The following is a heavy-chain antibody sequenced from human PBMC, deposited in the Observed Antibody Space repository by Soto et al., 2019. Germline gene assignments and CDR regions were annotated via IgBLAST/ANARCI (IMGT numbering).Heavy chain of an antibody. J-gene: IGHJ6*02. CDR2: IYYSGST. Sequence: KSSETLSLTCTVSGGSISSGGYYWSWIRQHPGKGLEWIGYIYYSGSTYYNPSLKSRVTISVDTSKNQFSLKLSSVTAADTAVYYCARDRITIFGVVKTYYYYYGMDVWGQGTTVTVSS. V-gene: IGHV4-31*03. CDR3: ARDRITIFGVVKTYYYYYGMDV. CDR1: GGSISSGGYY. D-gene: IGHD3-3*01.